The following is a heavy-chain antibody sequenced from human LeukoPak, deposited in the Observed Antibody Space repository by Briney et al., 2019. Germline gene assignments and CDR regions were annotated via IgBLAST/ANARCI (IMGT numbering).Heavy chain of an antibody. D-gene: IGHD6-19*01. V-gene: IGHV4-34*01. CDR1: SGSFSGYY. Sequence: SETLSLTCAVYSGSFSGYYWSWLRQPPGRGLEWIGSIYHSGSTYYNPSLKRRVTISVDTSKNQFSLKMSSLPAADTAVYYCAREGVQQWLVLGWFDPWGQGTLVTVSS. CDR2: IYHSGST. J-gene: IGHJ5*02. CDR3: AREGVQQWLVLGWFDP.